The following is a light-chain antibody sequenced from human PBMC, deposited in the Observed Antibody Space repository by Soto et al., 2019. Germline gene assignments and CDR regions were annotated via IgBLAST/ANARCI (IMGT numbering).Light chain of an antibody. J-gene: IGLJ2*01. CDR3: CSYAGSYTVV. CDR2: DVT. CDR1: SSDVGGYNY. V-gene: IGLV2-11*01. Sequence: QSVLTQPRSVSGSPGQSVTISCTGTSSDVGGYNYVSWYQQHPGKGPKIMIYDVTKRPSGVPDRFSGSKSVNTASLTISGLQDEDEADYYCCSYAGSYTVVFGGGTKLTVL.